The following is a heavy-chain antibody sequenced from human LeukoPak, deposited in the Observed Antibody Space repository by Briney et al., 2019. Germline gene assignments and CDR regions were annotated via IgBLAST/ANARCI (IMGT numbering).Heavy chain of an antibody. CDR1: GFTFSSYE. CDR2: ISSSGSTI. D-gene: IGHD3-3*01. CDR3: ARDYDFWSGFDY. J-gene: IGHJ4*02. V-gene: IGHV3-48*03. Sequence: PGGSLRLSSAASGFTFSSYEMNWVRQAPGKGLEWVSYISSSGSTIYYADSVKGRFTISRDNAKNSLYLQMNSLRAEDTAVYYCARDYDFWSGFDYWGQGTLVTVSS.